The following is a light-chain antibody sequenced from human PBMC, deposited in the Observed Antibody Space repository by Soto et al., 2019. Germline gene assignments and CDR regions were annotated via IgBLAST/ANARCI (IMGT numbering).Light chain of an antibody. J-gene: IGLJ2*01. Sequence: QSVLTQPASVSESPGQSITISCTGTSSDVGGYNYVSWYQQHPGKAPKLMIYDVSNRPSGVSNRFSGSKSGNTASLTISGLQAEDEADYYCSSYTSSSTSVVFGGGTKLTVL. V-gene: IGLV2-14*01. CDR2: DVS. CDR1: SSDVGGYNY. CDR3: SSYTSSSTSVV.